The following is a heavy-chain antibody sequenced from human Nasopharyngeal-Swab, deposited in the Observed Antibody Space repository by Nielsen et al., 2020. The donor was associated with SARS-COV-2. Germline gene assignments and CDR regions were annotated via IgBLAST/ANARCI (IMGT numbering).Heavy chain of an antibody. V-gene: IGHV3-30*04. J-gene: IGHJ4*02. CDR1: GFSFSSYA. CDR2: ASSDGRNK. Sequence: GGSLRLSCAASGFSFSSYAMHWVRQAPGKGLEWVAVASSDGRNKYYADSAKGRFTVSRDNSKNTLYLQMNSLRAEDTAVYYCARRALQDYYFDYWGQGTLVTVSS. CDR3: ARRALQDYYFDY.